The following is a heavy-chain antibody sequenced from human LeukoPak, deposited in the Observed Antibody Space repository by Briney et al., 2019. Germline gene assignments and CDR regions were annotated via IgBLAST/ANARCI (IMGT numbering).Heavy chain of an antibody. CDR2: ISSNGGNT. V-gene: IGHV3-64D*06. J-gene: IGHJ4*02. CDR3: VKEHGY. Sequence: PGGSLRLSCSASGFTFSSYAMHWVRQAPGQGLEYVSGISSNGGNTYYAESVKGRFTISRDNSKNTLYLRMSSLRAEDTAVYYCVKEHGYWGQGTLVTVSS. CDR1: GFTFSSYA.